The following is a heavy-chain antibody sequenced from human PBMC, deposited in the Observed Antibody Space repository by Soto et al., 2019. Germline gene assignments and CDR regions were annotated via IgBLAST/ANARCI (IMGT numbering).Heavy chain of an antibody. CDR3: ARGLDTTDY. D-gene: IGHD1-26*01. CDR2: INHSGST. J-gene: IGHJ4*02. CDR1: GGSFSGYY. Sequence: KTSETLSLTCAVYGGSFSGYYWSWIRQPPGKGLEWIGEINHSGSTNYNPSLKSRVTISVDTSKNQFSLKLSSVTSADTAVYYCARGLDTTDYWGQGTLVTVSS. V-gene: IGHV4-34*01.